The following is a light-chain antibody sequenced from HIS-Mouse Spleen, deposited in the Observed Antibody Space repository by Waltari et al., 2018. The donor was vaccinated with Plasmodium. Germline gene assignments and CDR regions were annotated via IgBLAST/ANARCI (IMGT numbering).Light chain of an antibody. CDR3: APSSRSPLT. V-gene: IGKV1-8*01. CDR2: AAS. CDR1: QGISSY. J-gene: IGKJ4*01. Sequence: AIRMTQSPSSFSASTGDRVTITCRASQGISSYLAWYQQKPGKATKLLIYAASTLQSGVPQRFSGSGAGTDFTLTISARESEVFPTYVCAPSSRSPLTLLGVTTVSIK.